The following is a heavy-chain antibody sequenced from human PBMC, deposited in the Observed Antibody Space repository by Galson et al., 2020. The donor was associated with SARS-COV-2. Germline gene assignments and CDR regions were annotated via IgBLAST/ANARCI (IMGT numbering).Heavy chain of an antibody. J-gene: IGHJ4*02. CDR3: AGEMAYYGSGSYRDY. CDR1: GFTFSSYE. D-gene: IGHD3-10*01. V-gene: IGHV3-48*03. CDR2: ISSSGSTI. Sequence: GESLKISCAASGFTFSSYEMNWVRQAPGKGLEWVSYISSSGSTIYYADSVKGRFTISRDNAKNSLYLQMNSLRAEDTAVYYCAGEMAYYGSGSYRDYWGQGTLVTVSS.